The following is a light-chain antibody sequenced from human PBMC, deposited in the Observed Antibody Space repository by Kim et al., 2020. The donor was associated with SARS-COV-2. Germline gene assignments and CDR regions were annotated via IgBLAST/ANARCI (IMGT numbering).Light chain of an antibody. Sequence: AIRITQSPSSLSASTGDRVTITCRASQGITNYLAWYQQKPGKAPELLIYAASTLQSGVPSRFNGSGSGTDFTLTISCLRSEDFATYYCQQYYNYPLTFGGGTKVEIK. CDR2: AAS. V-gene: IGKV1-8*01. J-gene: IGKJ4*01. CDR3: QQYYNYPLT. CDR1: QGITNY.